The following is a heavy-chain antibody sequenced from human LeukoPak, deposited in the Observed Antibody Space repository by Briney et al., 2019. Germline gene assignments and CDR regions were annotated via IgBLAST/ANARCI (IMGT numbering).Heavy chain of an antibody. CDR2: ISGSGGST. V-gene: IGHV3-23*01. CDR3: AKDLSFDFWSGYSIPTDX. D-gene: IGHD3-3*01. J-gene: IGHJ4*02. CDR1: GFTFSSYA. Sequence: GGSLRLSCAASGFTFSSYAMSWVRQAPGKGLEWVSAISGSGGSTYYADSVKGRFTISRDNSKNTLYLQMNSLRAEDTAVYYCAKDLSFDFWSGYSIPTDXWGQGTLVTVSS.